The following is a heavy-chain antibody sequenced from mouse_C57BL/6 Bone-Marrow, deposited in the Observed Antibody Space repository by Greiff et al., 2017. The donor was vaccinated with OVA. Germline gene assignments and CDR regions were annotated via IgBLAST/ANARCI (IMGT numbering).Heavy chain of an antibody. D-gene: IGHD1-1*01. CDR2: ISYDGSN. V-gene: IGHV3-6*01. CDR3: AREGLLRSPYAMDY. CDR1: GYSITSGYY. Sequence: DVQLQESGPGLVKPSQSLSLTCSVTGYSITSGYYWNWIRQFPGNKLEWMGYISYDGSNNYNPSLKNRISITRDTSKNQFFLKLNSVTTEDTATYYCAREGLLRSPYAMDYWGQGTSVTVSS. J-gene: IGHJ4*01.